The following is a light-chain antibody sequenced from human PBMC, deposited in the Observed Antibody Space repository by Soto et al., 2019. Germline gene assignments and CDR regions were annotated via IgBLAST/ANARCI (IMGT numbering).Light chain of an antibody. CDR3: QQRSNWPPLT. J-gene: IGKJ4*01. CDR2: GAS. CDR1: QSVSSN. V-gene: IGKV3-15*01. Sequence: IVMTQSPATLSVSPGERATLSCRASQSVSSNLAWYQQKPGQAPRLLIYGASTRATGIPARFSGSGSGTDFTLTISRLEPEDFAVYYCQQRSNWPPLTFGGGTKVDI.